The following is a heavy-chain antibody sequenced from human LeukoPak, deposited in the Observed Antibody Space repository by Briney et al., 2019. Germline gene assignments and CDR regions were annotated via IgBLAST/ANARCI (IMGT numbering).Heavy chain of an antibody. CDR3: AKSITILSAQFDY. J-gene: IGHJ4*02. V-gene: IGHV3-30*18. D-gene: IGHD3-9*01. CDR2: ISYDGSNK. CDR1: GFTFNSYG. Sequence: GGSLRLSCAASGFTFNSYGMHWVRQAPGKGLEWVAVISYDGSNKYYADSVKGRFTISRDNSKNTLYLQMNSLRAEDTAVYYCAKSITILSAQFDYWGQETLVTVSS.